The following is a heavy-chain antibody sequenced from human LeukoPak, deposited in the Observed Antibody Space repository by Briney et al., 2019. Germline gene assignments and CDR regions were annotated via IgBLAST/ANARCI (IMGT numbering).Heavy chain of an antibody. CDR3: AREGDITMVRGVTINAFDI. V-gene: IGHV3-48*03. CDR2: ISSSGSTV. Sequence: GGSLRLSCAVSGFTFSSYEMNWVRQAPGKGLEWVSYISSSGSTVYYADSVKGRFTISRDNAKNSLYLQMNSLRAEDTAVYYCAREGDITMVRGVTINAFDIWGQGTMVTVSS. CDR1: GFTFSSYE. D-gene: IGHD3-10*01. J-gene: IGHJ3*02.